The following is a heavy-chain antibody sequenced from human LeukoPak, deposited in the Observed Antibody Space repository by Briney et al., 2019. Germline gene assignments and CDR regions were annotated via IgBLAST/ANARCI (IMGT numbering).Heavy chain of an antibody. J-gene: IGHJ6*02. CDR3: AMAGYCSSTSCYLFPHYYYYYGMDV. CDR1: GGSISSYY. CDR2: IYYSGST. Sequence: PSETLSLTCTVSGGSISSYYWSWIRQPPGKGLEWIGYIYYSGSTNYNPSLKSRVTLSVDTSKNQFSLKLSSVTAADTAVYYCAMAGYCSSTSCYLFPHYYYYYGMDVWGQGTTVTVSS. D-gene: IGHD2-2*01. V-gene: IGHV4-59*01.